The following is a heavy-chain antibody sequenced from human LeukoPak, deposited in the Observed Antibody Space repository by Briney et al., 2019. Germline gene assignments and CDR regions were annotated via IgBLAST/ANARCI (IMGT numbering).Heavy chain of an antibody. CDR1: GFTFSDYY. CDR3: AREQYYDILTGSYPGLDY. V-gene: IGHV3-11*01. Sequence: GGSLRLSCAASGFTFSDYYMSWIRQAPGKGLEWVSYISSSGSTIYYADSVKGRFTISRDNAKNSLYLQVNSLRAEDTAVYYCAREQYYDILTGSYPGLDYWGQGTLVTVSS. CDR2: ISSSGSTI. J-gene: IGHJ4*02. D-gene: IGHD3-9*01.